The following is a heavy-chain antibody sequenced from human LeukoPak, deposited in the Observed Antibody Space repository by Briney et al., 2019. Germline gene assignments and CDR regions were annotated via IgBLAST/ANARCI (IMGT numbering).Heavy chain of an antibody. CDR1: GGTFSSYA. CDR3: ARGTVSRDGYRATFDY. J-gene: IGHJ4*02. Sequence: GASVKVSCKASGGTFSSYAISWVRQAPGQGLEWMGGIIPIFGTANYAQKFQGRVTITTDESTSTAYMELSSLRSEDTAVYYCARGTVSRDGYRATFDYWGQGTLATVSS. D-gene: IGHD5-24*01. V-gene: IGHV1-69*05. CDR2: IIPIFGTA.